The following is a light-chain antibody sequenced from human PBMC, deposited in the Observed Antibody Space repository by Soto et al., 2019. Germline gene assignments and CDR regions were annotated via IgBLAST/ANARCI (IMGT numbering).Light chain of an antibody. CDR2: DAS. J-gene: IGKJ2*01. Sequence: IQMTQSPSTLSASVGDRVTITCRASQSINIWLAWYQQKAGKAPKLLIYDASTLETRVPLRFSGSGSGTEFTLTISGLQPDDFATYYCQQYNTYSYTFGQGTKLEIK. CDR3: QQYNTYSYT. CDR1: QSINIW. V-gene: IGKV1-5*01.